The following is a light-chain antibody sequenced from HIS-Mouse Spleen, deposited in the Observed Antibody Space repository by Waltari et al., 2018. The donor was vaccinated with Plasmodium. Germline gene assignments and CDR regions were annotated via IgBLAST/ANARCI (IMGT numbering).Light chain of an antibody. V-gene: IGLV3-1*01. CDR3: QAWDSSTAV. CDR1: NLGEKY. CDR2: QDS. J-gene: IGLJ3*02. Sequence: SYELTQPPSVSVSPGQTASTTCSGDNLGEKYACWDNQKPGQSPVLVIYQDSKRPSGIPERFSGSNSGNTATLTISGTQAMDEADYYCQAWDSSTAVFGGGTKLTVL.